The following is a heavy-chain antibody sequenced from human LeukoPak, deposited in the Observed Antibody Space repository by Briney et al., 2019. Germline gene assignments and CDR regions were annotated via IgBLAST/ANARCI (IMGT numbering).Heavy chain of an antibody. Sequence: SETLSLTCSVSGGSTTSGGYYWSWVRQRPGKGLEWIGYIYYNGNTYYIPSLKSRLTISLDTSKNQFSLKLSSVTAADTAVYYCASLFMGMDVWGQGTTVTVSS. CDR3: ASLFMGMDV. CDR2: IYYNGNT. J-gene: IGHJ6*02. CDR1: GGSTTSGGYY. V-gene: IGHV4-31*03.